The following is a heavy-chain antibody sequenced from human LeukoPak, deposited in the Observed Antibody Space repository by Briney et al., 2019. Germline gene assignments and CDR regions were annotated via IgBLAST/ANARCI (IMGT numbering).Heavy chain of an antibody. CDR2: ININTGNP. Sequence: ASVKVCCKASGYIFTSYAMTWVRQAPGQGLEWMGWININTGNPTYAQDFTGRFVFSLDTSVSTAYLQISSLKAEDTAVYYCVRSLRFLEWLFDYWGQGTLVTVSS. CDR3: VRSLRFLEWLFDY. V-gene: IGHV7-4-1*02. D-gene: IGHD3-3*01. J-gene: IGHJ4*02. CDR1: GYIFTSYA.